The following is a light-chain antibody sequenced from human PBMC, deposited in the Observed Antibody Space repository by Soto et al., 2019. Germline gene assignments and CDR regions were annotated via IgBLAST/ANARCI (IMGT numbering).Light chain of an antibody. V-gene: IGLV1-40*01. CDR2: GNS. J-gene: IGLJ1*01. CDR3: QSYGDSLSGYV. CDR1: NSSIGAGYD. Sequence: QSVLTQPPSVSPAPGQRVSNSGTGSNSSIGAGYDVHWYQQLPGTAPKLLIYGNSNRPSGVPDRFSGSKSGTSASPTITGLQAEEEADYYCQSYGDSLSGYVFGTGTKVTVL.